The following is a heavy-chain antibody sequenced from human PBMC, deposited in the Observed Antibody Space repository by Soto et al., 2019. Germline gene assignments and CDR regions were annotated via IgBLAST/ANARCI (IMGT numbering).Heavy chain of an antibody. CDR3: ARDLITIFGVVMPYGMDV. D-gene: IGHD3-3*01. J-gene: IGHJ6*02. CDR2: ISSSSSYI. V-gene: IGHV3-21*04. Sequence: GGFLRLSCAASGFTFSSYSMNWVRQAPGKGLEWVSSISSSSSYIYYADSVKGRFTISRDNAKNSLYLQMNSLRAEDTAVYYCARDLITIFGVVMPYGMDVWGQGTTVTVSS. CDR1: GFTFSSYS.